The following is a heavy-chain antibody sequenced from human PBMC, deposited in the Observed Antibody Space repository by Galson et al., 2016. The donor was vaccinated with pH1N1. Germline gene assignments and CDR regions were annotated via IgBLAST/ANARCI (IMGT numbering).Heavy chain of an antibody. V-gene: IGHV3-7*04. CDR1: GFTISTYW. Sequence: SLRLSCAASGFTISTYWMTWVRQAPGKGLEWVANINQDGGKKYFVDSVKGRFTISRDNAKNSLFLQMNSLGAEDTAVYYCARAIAAAGSLWGQGTMVTVSS. CDR3: ARAIAAAGSL. D-gene: IGHD6-13*01. CDR2: INQDGGKK. J-gene: IGHJ4*02.